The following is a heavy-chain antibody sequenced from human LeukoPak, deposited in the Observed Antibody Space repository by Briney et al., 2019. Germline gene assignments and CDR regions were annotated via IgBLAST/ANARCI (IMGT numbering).Heavy chain of an antibody. D-gene: IGHD2-2*01. CDR1: VDTFSSYA. CDR2: IIPIFGIA. Sequence: SVKVSCKASVDTFSSYAISWVRQAPGQGLEWMGGIIPIFGIANYAHKFQGRVTITADKSTSTAYMEPSSLRSEDTAVYSCARGGGDLVVVPAAREEEYYFDSWGEGNLVTVSS. CDR3: ARGGGDLVVVPAAREEEYYFDS. V-gene: IGHV1-69*17. J-gene: IGHJ4*02.